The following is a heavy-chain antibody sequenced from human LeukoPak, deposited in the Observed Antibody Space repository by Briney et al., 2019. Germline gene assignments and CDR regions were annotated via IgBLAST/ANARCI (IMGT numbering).Heavy chain of an antibody. CDR3: ARGRGRRIQLWTPYYFDY. D-gene: IGHD5-18*01. CDR1: GGSVSGSTYY. V-gene: IGHV4-39*01. J-gene: IGHJ4*02. CDR2: VYYSGST. Sequence: SETLSLTCTVSGGSVSGSTYYWGWIRQPPGKGLEWIGSVYYSGSTYYNSSLKSRITISVDTSRNQFSLKLSSVTAADTAVYYCARGRGRRIQLWTPYYFDYWGQGTLVTVSS.